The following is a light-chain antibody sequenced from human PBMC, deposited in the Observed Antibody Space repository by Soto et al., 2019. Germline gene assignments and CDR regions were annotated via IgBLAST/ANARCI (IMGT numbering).Light chain of an antibody. CDR1: QSISSW. V-gene: IGKV1-5*03. Sequence: DIQMTQSPSTLSASVGDRVTIICRASQSISSWLAWYQQKPGKAPNLLISKASNLDSGVPSRFSGSVSGTEFNLTISRRQPEDFATYYCQQYNSFIWTFGRGTKVDIK. CDR3: QQYNSFIWT. CDR2: KAS. J-gene: IGKJ1*01.